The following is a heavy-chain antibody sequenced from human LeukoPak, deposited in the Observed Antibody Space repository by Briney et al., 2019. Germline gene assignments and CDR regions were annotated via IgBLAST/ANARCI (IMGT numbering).Heavy chain of an antibody. V-gene: IGHV4-34*01. J-gene: IGHJ4*02. CDR2: INHSGST. Sequence: PSETLSLTCAVYGGSFSGYYWSWIRQPPGKGLEWIGEINHSGSTNYNPSLKSRVTMSVDTSKNQFSLKLSSVTAADTAVYYCARAVRGRGYGLNYWGQGTLVTVSS. CDR3: ARAVRGRGYGLNY. CDR1: GGSFSGYY. D-gene: IGHD5-18*01.